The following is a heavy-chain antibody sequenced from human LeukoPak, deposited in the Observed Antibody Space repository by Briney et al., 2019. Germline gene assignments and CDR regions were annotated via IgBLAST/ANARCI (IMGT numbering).Heavy chain of an antibody. D-gene: IGHD6-19*01. V-gene: IGHV4-59*01. Sequence: SETLSLTCTVSGGSISSDYWSWIRQPPGEGLEWIGYIFYSGSTNYNPSLKSRVTISVDTSKSQFSLNLSSVTAADTAVYYCAREKSSGWYGGDFDYWGQGTLVTVSS. CDR1: GGSISSDY. CDR3: AREKSSGWYGGDFDY. J-gene: IGHJ4*02. CDR2: IFYSGST.